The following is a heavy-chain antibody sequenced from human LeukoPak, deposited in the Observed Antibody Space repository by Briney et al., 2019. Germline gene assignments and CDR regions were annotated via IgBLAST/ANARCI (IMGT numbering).Heavy chain of an antibody. Sequence: SCKASGGTFSSYAISWVRQAPGKGLEWVAVISYDGSNKYYADSVKGRFTISRDNSKNTLYLQMNSLRAEDTAVYYCARDFNVEMAAGDAFDIWGQGTMVTVSS. J-gene: IGHJ3*02. D-gene: IGHD5-24*01. V-gene: IGHV3-30-3*01. CDR2: ISYDGSNK. CDR3: ARDFNVEMAAGDAFDI. CDR1: GGTFSSYA.